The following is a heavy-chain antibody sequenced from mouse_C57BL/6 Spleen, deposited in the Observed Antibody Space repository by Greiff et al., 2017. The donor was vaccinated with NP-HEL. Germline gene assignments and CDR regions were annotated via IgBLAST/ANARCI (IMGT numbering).Heavy chain of an antibody. Sequence: VQLQQPGAELVRPGSSVKLSCKASGYTFTSYWMHWVKQRPIQGLEWIGNIDPSDSETHYNQKFKDKATLTVDKSSSTAYMQLSSLTSEDSAVYYCARMSIYYGTFDYWGQGTTLTVSS. CDR1: GYTFTSYW. J-gene: IGHJ2*01. CDR3: ARMSIYYGTFDY. V-gene: IGHV1-52*01. CDR2: IDPSDSET. D-gene: IGHD2-1*01.